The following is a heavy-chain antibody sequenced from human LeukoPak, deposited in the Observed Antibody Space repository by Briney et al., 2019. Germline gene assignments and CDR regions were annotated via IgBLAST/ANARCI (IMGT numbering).Heavy chain of an antibody. J-gene: IGHJ4*02. Sequence: GASVKVSFKASGYTFTGYYMHWVRQAPGQGLEWMGWINSNSGGTNYAQKFQGRVTMTRDTSISTAYMELSSLRSDDTAVYYCARVLVPAGGGVVDYWGQGTLVTVSS. CDR2: INSNSGGT. CDR1: GYTFTGYY. D-gene: IGHD3-16*01. V-gene: IGHV1-2*02. CDR3: ARVLVPAGGGVVDY.